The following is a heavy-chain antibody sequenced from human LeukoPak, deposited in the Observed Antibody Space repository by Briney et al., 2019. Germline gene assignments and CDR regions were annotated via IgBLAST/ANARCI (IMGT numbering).Heavy chain of an antibody. J-gene: IGHJ3*02. V-gene: IGHV1-69*13. Sequence: ASVKVSCKASGGTFSGYAISWVRQAPGQGLEWMGGIIPIFGTANYAQKFQGRVTITADESTSTAYMELSSLRSEDTAVYYCARVGPYCSGGSCGAFDIWGQGTMVTVSS. CDR2: IIPIFGTA. CDR3: ARVGPYCSGGSCGAFDI. CDR1: GGTFSGYA. D-gene: IGHD2-15*01.